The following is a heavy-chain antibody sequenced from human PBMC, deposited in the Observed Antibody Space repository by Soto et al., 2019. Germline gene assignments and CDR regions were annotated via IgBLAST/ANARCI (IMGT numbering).Heavy chain of an antibody. Sequence: GSLRLSCAASGFTFISYAMSWVRQAPGKGLEWVSAISGSGGSTYYADSVKGRFTISRDNSKNTLYLQMNSLRAEDTAVYYCAKLYASGYSSSWYGTGTYYFDYWGQGT. CDR3: AKLYASGYSSSWYGTGTYYFDY. CDR2: ISGSGGST. D-gene: IGHD6-13*01. J-gene: IGHJ4*02. V-gene: IGHV3-23*01. CDR1: GFTFISYA.